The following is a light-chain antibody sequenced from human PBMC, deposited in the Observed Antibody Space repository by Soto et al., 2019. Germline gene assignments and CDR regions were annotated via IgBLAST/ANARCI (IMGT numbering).Light chain of an antibody. CDR2: LNSDGSH. CDR3: QTWGTGIPV. CDR1: SGYSTYA. V-gene: IGLV4-69*01. Sequence: QPVLTQSPSASASLGASVTLTCTMSSGYSTYAITWHQHQPDKGPRYLLKLNSDGSHTKGDGIPHRFSGSSSGAERYLTISSLQSEDEADYYCQTWGTGIPVFGGGTKLTVL. J-gene: IGLJ3*02.